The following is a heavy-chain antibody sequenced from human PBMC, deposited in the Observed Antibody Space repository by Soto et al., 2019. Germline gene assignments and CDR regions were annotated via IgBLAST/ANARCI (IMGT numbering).Heavy chain of an antibody. D-gene: IGHD2-2*01. J-gene: IGHJ6*03. CDR3: AREDIVVVPAASWIHYYYYMDV. Sequence: SQTLSLTCAISGDSVSSNSAAWNWIRQSPSRGLEWLGRTYYRSKWYNDYAVSVKSRITINPDTSKNQFSLQLNSVTPEDTAVYYCAREDIVVVPAASWIHYYYYMDVWGKGTTVTVSS. V-gene: IGHV6-1*01. CDR1: GDSVSSNSAA. CDR2: TYYRSKWYN.